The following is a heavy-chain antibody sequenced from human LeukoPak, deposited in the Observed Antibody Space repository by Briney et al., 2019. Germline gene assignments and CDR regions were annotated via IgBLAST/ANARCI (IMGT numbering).Heavy chain of an antibody. CDR3: ARVDQEPRYYDSSGYYQHFDY. V-gene: IGHV1-2*02. CDR1: GYTFTSYG. CDR2: INPNSGGT. J-gene: IGHJ4*02. D-gene: IGHD3-22*01. Sequence: GASVKVSCKASGYTFTSYGISWVRQAPGQGLEWMGWINPNSGGTNYAQKFQGRVTMTRDTSISTAYMELSRLRSDDTAVYYCARVDQEPRYYDSSGYYQHFDYWGQGTLVTVSS.